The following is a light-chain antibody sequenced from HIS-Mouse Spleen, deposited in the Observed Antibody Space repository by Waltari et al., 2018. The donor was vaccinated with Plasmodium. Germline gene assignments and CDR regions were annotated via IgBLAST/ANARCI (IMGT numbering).Light chain of an antibody. V-gene: IGLV3-10*01. J-gene: IGLJ3*02. Sequence: SYELTQPPSVSVSPGQTARITCSGDALPTKYAYWYQQKSGQAPVLDSHEDSKRPSGIPERFSGSSSGTMATLTISGAQVEDEADYYCYSTDSSGNHRVFGGGTKLTVL. CDR2: EDS. CDR1: ALPTKY. CDR3: YSTDSSGNHRV.